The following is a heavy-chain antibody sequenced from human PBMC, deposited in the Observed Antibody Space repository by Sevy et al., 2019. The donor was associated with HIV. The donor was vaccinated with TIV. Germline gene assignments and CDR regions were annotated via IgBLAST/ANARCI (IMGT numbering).Heavy chain of an antibody. CDR2: IYPGDSDT. CDR1: GYSFTSYW. Sequence: GESPKISCKGSGYSFTSYWNGWVPQMPGKGLEWLRIIYPGDSDTRYSPSFQGQVTIPAEKSINTAYLQWSGLKASDNARYYCASHDSYGHQYYWGQGTLVTVSS. D-gene: IGHD5-18*01. CDR3: ASHDSYGHQYY. V-gene: IGHV5-51*01. J-gene: IGHJ4*02.